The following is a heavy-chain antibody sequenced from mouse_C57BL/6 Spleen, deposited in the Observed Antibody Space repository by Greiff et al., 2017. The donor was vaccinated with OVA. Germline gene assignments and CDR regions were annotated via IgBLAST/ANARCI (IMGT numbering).Heavy chain of an antibody. Sequence: LVESGAELARPGASVKLSCKASGYTFTSYGISWVKQRTGQGLEWIGEIYPRSGNTYYNEKFKGKATLTADKSSSTAYMELRSLTSEDSAVYFCARLYDGRTYFDYWGQGTTLTVSS. CDR3: ARLYDGRTYFDY. CDR1: GYTFTSYG. V-gene: IGHV1-81*01. D-gene: IGHD2-3*01. CDR2: IYPRSGNT. J-gene: IGHJ2*01.